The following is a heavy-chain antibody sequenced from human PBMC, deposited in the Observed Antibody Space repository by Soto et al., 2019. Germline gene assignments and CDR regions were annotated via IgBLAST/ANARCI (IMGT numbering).Heavy chain of an antibody. D-gene: IGHD3-16*02. CDR1: GFTFSSYA. CDR3: ATFPYDYVWGSYRPLNFDY. Sequence: PGGSLRLSCAVSGFTFSSYAMNWVRQAPGKGLEWASAISGSGGSTYYADSVKGRFTISRDNSKNTLYLQMNSLRAEDTAVYYCATFPYDYVWGSYRPLNFDYWGQGTLVTVSS. V-gene: IGHV3-23*01. CDR2: ISGSGGST. J-gene: IGHJ4*02.